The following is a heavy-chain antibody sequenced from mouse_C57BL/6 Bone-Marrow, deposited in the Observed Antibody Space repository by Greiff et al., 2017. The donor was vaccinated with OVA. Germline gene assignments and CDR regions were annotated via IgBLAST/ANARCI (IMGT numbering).Heavy chain of an antibody. J-gene: IGHJ3*01. D-gene: IGHD1-1*01. CDR2: IDPSDSYT. CDR1: GYTFTSYW. V-gene: IGHV1-59*01. Sequence: VQLQQPGAELVRPGTSVKLSCKASGYTFTSYWMHWVKQRPGQGLAWIGVIDPSDSYTNYNQKFKGKATLTVDTSSSTAYMQLSSLTSEDSAVYYCARPYYYGSRGFAYWGQGTLVTVSA. CDR3: ARPYYYGSRGFAY.